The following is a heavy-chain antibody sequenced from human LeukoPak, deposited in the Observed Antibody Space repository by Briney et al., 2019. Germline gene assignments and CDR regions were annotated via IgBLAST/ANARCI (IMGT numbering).Heavy chain of an antibody. J-gene: IGHJ6*02. V-gene: IGHV4-34*01. CDR3: ARTLYSGYDYYYYYGMDV. Sequence: SETLSLTCAVYGGSFNDYYWSWVRQSPGKGLEWIGEINHSRSTKYNPSLKSRVTISVDTSKNQFSLKLSSVTAADTAVYYCARTLYSGYDYYYYYGMDVWGQGTTVTVSS. CDR2: INHSRST. D-gene: IGHD5-12*01. CDR1: GGSFNDYY.